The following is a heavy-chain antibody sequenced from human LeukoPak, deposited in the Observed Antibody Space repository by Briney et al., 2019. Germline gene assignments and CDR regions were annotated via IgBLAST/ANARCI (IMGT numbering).Heavy chain of an antibody. Sequence: SETLSLTCAVYGGSFSGYYWSWIRQPPGKGLEWIGEINHSGSTYYNPSLKSRVTISVDTSKNQFSLKLSSVTAADTAVYYCARSFRTPYYSSGGYFDYWGQGTLVTVSS. CDR2: INHSGST. V-gene: IGHV4-34*01. CDR3: ARSFRTPYYSSGGYFDY. D-gene: IGHD3-22*01. CDR1: GGSFSGYY. J-gene: IGHJ4*02.